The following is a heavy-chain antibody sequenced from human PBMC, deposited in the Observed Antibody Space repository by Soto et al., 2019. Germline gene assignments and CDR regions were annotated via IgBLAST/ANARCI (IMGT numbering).Heavy chain of an antibody. D-gene: IGHD6-13*01. CDR1: GFSLSTSGVG. CDR2: IYWDDDK. V-gene: IGHV2-5*02. Sequence: QITLKESGPPLVRPTQTLTLTCTFSGFSLSTSGVGVGWIRQPPGKALEWLALIYWDDDKRYSPSLKSRLTITKDTSKNQVVLTMTNMDPVDTATYYCAHHIIAAAGKESYYYYYMDVWGKGTTVTVSS. J-gene: IGHJ6*03. CDR3: AHHIIAAAGKESYYYYYMDV.